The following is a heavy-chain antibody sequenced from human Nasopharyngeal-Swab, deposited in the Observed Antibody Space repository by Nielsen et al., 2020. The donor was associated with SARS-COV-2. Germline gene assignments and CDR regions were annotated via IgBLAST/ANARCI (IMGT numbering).Heavy chain of an antibody. J-gene: IGHJ6*02. CDR2: INGRGDNT. CDR3: ARDGLDYDFWSAYFMDV. V-gene: IGHV3-23*01. Sequence: WIRQPAGKGLQWVSLINGRGDNTFYSDSVKGRFTISRDDSMNTLYLQMNSLRAEDTAVYYCARDGLDYDFWSAYFMDVWGQGTTVTVSS. D-gene: IGHD3-3*01.